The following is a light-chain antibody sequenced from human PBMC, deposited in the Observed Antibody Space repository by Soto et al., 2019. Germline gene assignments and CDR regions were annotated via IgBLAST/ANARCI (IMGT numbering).Light chain of an antibody. CDR3: QQRSNWWT. V-gene: IGKV3-11*01. CDR1: QSVSSY. Sequence: EIVLTPSPATLSLSPGERATLSCRASQSVSSYLAWYQQKPGQAPRLLIYDASNRATGIPARFSGSGSGTDFTLTISSLEPEDFAVYYCQQRSNWWTFGQGTKVDIK. J-gene: IGKJ1*01. CDR2: DAS.